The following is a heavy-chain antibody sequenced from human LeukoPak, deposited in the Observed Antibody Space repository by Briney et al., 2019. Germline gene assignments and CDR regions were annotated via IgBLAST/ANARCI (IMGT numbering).Heavy chain of an antibody. CDR3: ARDQSSLAANFDY. J-gene: IGHJ4*02. CDR2: MNGDGSIT. D-gene: IGHD2-15*01. V-gene: IGHV3-74*01. CDR1: GFTFSTYW. Sequence: GGSLRLSCAASGFTFSTYWMHWVRQAPGKGLVWVSRMNGDGSITTYAESVKGRFTISRDNSKNTLYLQMNSLRPEDTAVYYCARDQSSLAANFDYWGQGTLVTVSS.